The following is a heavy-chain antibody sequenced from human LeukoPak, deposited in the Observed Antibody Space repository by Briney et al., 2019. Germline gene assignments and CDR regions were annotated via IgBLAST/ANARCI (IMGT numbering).Heavy chain of an antibody. CDR3: AKGGGSGSSHGMDV. D-gene: IGHD1-26*01. Sequence: PGGSLRLSCAASGFTFSSCSMNWVRQAPGKGLEWVSSISSSSSYIDYADSVKGRFTISRDNAKKSLDLQMNSLRAEDTAVYYCAKGGGSGSSHGMDVWGQGTTVTVSS. CDR2: ISSSSSYI. V-gene: IGHV3-21*01. J-gene: IGHJ6*02. CDR1: GFTFSSCS.